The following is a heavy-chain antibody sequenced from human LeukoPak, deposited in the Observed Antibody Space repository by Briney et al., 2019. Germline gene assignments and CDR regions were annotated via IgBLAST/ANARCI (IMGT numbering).Heavy chain of an antibody. J-gene: IGHJ4*02. V-gene: IGHV4-4*02. CDR1: GGSISSSNW. CDR2: IYHSGST. Sequence: SETLSLTCAVSGGSISSSNWWSWVRQPPGKGLEWIGEIYHSGSTNYNPSLKSRVTISVDKSKNQFSLKLSSVTAADTAVYYCASPSINPRQYYFDYWGQGTLVTVSS. CDR3: ASPSINPRQYYFDY. D-gene: IGHD1-14*01.